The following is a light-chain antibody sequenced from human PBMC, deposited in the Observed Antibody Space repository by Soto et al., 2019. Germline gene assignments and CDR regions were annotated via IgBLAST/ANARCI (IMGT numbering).Light chain of an antibody. CDR1: QSVSSN. V-gene: IGKV3-15*01. J-gene: IGKJ1*01. CDR3: QHYNNWPPWT. Sequence: IEMTQSPATMSLSPWERATLYCCASQSVSSNLAWYQQKPGQAPRLLIYGASTRVTGVPARFSGSGSGTEFILIISSLQSEDFAVYYCQHYNNWPPWTFGQGTKVDIK. CDR2: GAS.